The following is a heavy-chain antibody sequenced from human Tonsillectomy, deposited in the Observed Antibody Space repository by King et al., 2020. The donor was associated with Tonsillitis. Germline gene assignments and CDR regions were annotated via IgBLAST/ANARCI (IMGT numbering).Heavy chain of an antibody. CDR1: GFTFNSYS. CDR2: ISSSSSYI. J-gene: IGHJ5*02. CDR3: ARGTGGDPQNNWFDP. V-gene: IGHV3-21*01. D-gene: IGHD3-16*01. Sequence: VQLVESGGGLVKPGGSLRLSCAASGFTFNSYSMNWVRQAPGKGLEWVSSISSSSSYIYYADSVKGRFTISRDNAKNSLYLQMNSLRAEDTAVYYCARGTGGDPQNNWFDPWGQGTLVTVSS.